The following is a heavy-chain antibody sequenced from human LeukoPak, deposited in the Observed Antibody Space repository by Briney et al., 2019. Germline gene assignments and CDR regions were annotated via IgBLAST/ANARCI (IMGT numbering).Heavy chain of an antibody. CDR3: ARLRWPRGGRSSFDY. J-gene: IGHJ4*02. Sequence: GASLRISCKGSGYSFTTYWITWVRQMPGKGLEWMGRIDPSDSYTNYSPSFQGQVTISADESITTAYLQWSSLKASDTAMYYCARLRWPRGGRSSFDYWGQGALVTVSS. CDR1: GYSFTTYW. V-gene: IGHV5-10-1*04. D-gene: IGHD3-10*01. CDR2: IDPSDSYT.